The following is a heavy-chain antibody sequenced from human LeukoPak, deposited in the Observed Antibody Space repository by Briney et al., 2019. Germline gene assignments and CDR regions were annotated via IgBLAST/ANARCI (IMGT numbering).Heavy chain of an antibody. CDR2: IYTSGST. Sequence: PSQTLSLTCTVSGGSISSGSYYWSWIRQPAGKGLEWIGRIYTSGSTNYNPSLKSRVTISVDTSKNQFSLKLSSVTAADTAVYYCAREESGSYYFDYWGQGTLVTVSS. J-gene: IGHJ4*02. CDR1: GGSISSGSYY. CDR3: AREESGSYYFDY. D-gene: IGHD1-26*01. V-gene: IGHV4-61*02.